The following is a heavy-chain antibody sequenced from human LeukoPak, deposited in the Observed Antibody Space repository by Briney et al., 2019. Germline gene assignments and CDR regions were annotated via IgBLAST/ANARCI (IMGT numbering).Heavy chain of an antibody. J-gene: IGHJ4*02. Sequence: ASVKVSCKASGHTFTVHYIHWVRQGPGQGLEWLGWITLNSGDTHYAQKFQGRLTMTSDTSISTGYMELSRLQFDDTAVYFCARGAEYYAIWRGYAGYSDYWGQGISVTVSS. CDR1: GHTFTVHY. CDR2: ITLNSGDT. D-gene: IGHD3-3*01. CDR3: ARGAEYYAIWRGYAGYSDY. V-gene: IGHV1-2*02.